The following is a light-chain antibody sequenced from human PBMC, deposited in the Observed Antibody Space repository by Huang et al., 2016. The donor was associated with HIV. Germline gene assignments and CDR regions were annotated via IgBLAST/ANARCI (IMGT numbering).Light chain of an antibody. J-gene: IGKJ4*01. Sequence: EIVLTQSPATLSLSPVERATLSCRASQSIRNDLAWYQQQPGQAPRLLIYDASNRATGIPARFSGSGSGTDFTLTISSLEPEDFAVYYCQQRTRTFGGGTKVEIK. CDR1: QSIRND. V-gene: IGKV3-11*01. CDR2: DAS. CDR3: QQRTRT.